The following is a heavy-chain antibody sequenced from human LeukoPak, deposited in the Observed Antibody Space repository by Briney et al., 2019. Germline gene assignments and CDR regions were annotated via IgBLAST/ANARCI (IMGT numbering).Heavy chain of an antibody. CDR1: GYSISSGYY. CDR3: ARAYYDSSPHFDY. V-gene: IGHV4-38-2*02. D-gene: IGHD3-22*01. J-gene: IGHJ4*02. CDR2: IYHSGST. Sequence: PSETLSLTCTVSGYSISSGYYWGWIRQPPGKGLEWIGSIYHSGSTYYNPSLKSRVTISVDTSKNQFSLKLSSVTAADTAVYYCARAYYDSSPHFDYWGQGTLVTVSS.